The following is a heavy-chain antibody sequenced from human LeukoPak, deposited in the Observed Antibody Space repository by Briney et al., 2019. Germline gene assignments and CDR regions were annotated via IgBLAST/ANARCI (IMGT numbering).Heavy chain of an antibody. CDR1: GYTFTGYY. Sequence: ASVKVSCKASGYTFTGYYMHWVRQAPGQGLEWMGWINPNSGGTNYAQKLQGRVTMTTDTSTSTAYMELRSLRSDDTAVYYCASSGMITFGPFDPWGQGTLVTVSS. J-gene: IGHJ5*02. V-gene: IGHV1-2*02. CDR2: INPNSGGT. D-gene: IGHD3-16*01. CDR3: ASSGMITFGPFDP.